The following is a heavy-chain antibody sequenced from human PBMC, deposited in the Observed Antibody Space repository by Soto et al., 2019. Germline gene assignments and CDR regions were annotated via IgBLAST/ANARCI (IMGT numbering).Heavy chain of an antibody. D-gene: IGHD2-2*01. CDR1: GYTFTSYG. Sequence: QVQLVQSGAEVKKPGASVKVSCKASGYTFTSYGISWVRQAPGQGLEWMGWISAYNGNTNYAQKLHGRVTMTTDTSTSTAYMELRSLRSGDTAVYYCARVGDSISTSCQGDGMDGWGQGTTVTVSS. CDR2: ISAYNGNT. V-gene: IGHV1-18*01. J-gene: IGHJ6*02. CDR3: ARVGDSISTSCQGDGMDG.